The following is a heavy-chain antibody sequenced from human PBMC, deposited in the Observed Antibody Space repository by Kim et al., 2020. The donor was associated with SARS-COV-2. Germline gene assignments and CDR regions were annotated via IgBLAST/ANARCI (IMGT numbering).Heavy chain of an antibody. Sequence: SFQGHVTISADKSISTAYLQWSSLKASDTAMYYCARQKSIAVAVLWEFDYWGQGTLVTVSS. CDR3: ARQKSIAVAVLWEFDY. V-gene: IGHV5-10-1*01. D-gene: IGHD6-19*01. J-gene: IGHJ4*02.